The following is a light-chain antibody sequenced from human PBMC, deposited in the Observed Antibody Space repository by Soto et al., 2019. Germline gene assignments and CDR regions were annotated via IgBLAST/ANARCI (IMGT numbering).Light chain of an antibody. V-gene: IGLV2-8*01. CDR1: SSDVGGYNY. CDR3: SSYAGSNNFDVV. J-gene: IGLJ2*01. Sequence: QSVLTQPPSASGSPGQSVTISCTGTSSDVGGYNYVSWYQQHPGKAPKLMIYEVSKRPSGVPDRFSGSKSGTTASLTVSGLQAEDEADYYCSSYAGSNNFDVVFGGGTKVTVL. CDR2: EVS.